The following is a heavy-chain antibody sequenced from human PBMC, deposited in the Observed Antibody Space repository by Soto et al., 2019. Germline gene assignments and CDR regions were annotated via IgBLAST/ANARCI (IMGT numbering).Heavy chain of an antibody. CDR2: ISFGVTT. V-gene: IGHV4-39*01. Sequence: QVHLQESGPGLVKPSETLSLTCTVSGGSISSSDYYWAWIRQSPGKGLEWIGSISFGVTTYYNPSLKSRLNIYIDTSNNQFALMLSSVTAADTAVYYCATSSVSRLLNHWYFDRWGRGTLVTVSS. CDR3: ATSSVSRLLNHWYFDR. J-gene: IGHJ2*01. D-gene: IGHD6-6*01. CDR1: GGSISSSDYY.